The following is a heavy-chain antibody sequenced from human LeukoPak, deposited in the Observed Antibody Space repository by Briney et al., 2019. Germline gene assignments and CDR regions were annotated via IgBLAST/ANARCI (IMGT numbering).Heavy chain of an antibody. J-gene: IGHJ4*02. D-gene: IGHD1-26*01. CDR1: GGSFSGYY. V-gene: IGHV4-34*01. CDR3: ARGPYKWELLQHFDY. CDR2: INHSGST. Sequence: PSETLSLTCAVYGGSFSGYYWSWIRQPPGKGPEWIGEINHSGSTNYNPSLKSRVTISVDTSKNQFSLKLSSVTAADTAVYYCARGPYKWELLQHFDYWGQGTLVTVSS.